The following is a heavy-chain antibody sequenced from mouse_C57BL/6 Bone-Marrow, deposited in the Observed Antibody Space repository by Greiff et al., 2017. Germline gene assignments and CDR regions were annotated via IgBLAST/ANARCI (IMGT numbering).Heavy chain of an antibody. V-gene: IGHV1-59*01. CDR3: AYYYGSSDY. D-gene: IGHD1-1*01. CDR1: GYTFTSYW. Sequence: QVQLQQPGAELVRPGPSVKLSCKASGYTFTSYWMHWVKQRPGQGLEWIGVIDPSDSYTNYNQKFKGKATLTVDTSSSTAYMQLSSLTSEDSAVYYCAYYYGSSDYWGQGTTLTVSS. CDR2: IDPSDSYT. J-gene: IGHJ2*01.